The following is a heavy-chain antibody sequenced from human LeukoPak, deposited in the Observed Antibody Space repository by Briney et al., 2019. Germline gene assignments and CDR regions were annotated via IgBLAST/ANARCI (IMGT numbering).Heavy chain of an antibody. CDR3: AKPDEKVVAATLN. V-gene: IGHV3-23*01. D-gene: IGHD2-15*01. CDR1: GFTFSSYA. J-gene: IGHJ4*02. Sequence: GGSLRLSCAASGFTFSSYAMSWVRQAPGKGLEWVSVISGSGGSIHYADSVKGRFTISRDNSKNTLYLQMNSLRAEDTAVYYCAKPDEKVVAATLNWGQGTLVTVSS. CDR2: ISGSGGSI.